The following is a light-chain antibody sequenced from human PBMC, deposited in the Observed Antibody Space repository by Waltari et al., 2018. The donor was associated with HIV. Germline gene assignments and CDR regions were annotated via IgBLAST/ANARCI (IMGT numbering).Light chain of an antibody. CDR3: QQANSFPLT. Sequence: EIVLTQSPATLSLSPGERATLSCRASQSVSSYLAWYQQKPGQAPRLLIYDASNRATGIPARFSGSGSGTDFTLTINSLQPEDFATYYCQQANSFPLTFGQGTRLEI. V-gene: IGKV3-11*01. CDR2: DAS. CDR1: QSVSSY. J-gene: IGKJ2*01.